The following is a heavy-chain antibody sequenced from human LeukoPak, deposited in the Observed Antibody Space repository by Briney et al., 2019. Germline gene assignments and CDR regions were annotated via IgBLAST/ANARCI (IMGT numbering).Heavy chain of an antibody. V-gene: IGHV4-39*01. Sequence: PSETLSLTCTVSGGSISSDSYYWGWIRRPPGKGLELIGTVFYSGTTYYNPSLRSRLTISVDTSKNQFSLRLTSVTAADTTVYYCARLAAIRGVVFIDYWGQRALVTVSS. CDR3: ARLAAIRGVVFIDY. D-gene: IGHD3-10*01. CDR2: VFYSGTT. CDR1: GGSISSDSYY. J-gene: IGHJ4*02.